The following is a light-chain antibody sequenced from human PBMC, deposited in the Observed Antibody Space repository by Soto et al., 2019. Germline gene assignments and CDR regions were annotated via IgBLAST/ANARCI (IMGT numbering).Light chain of an antibody. CDR2: LNS. Sequence: DIVMTQSPLSLPVTPGEPASISCRSSQSLLHSNGYNYLDWYLQKPGQSPQLLIYLNSNRASGVPYRGSGSGSGTDFTLKISRVEAEDVGVYYCMQALRAPPTFGQGTKVEIK. V-gene: IGKV2-28*01. CDR3: MQALRAPPT. J-gene: IGKJ1*01. CDR1: QSLLHSNGYNY.